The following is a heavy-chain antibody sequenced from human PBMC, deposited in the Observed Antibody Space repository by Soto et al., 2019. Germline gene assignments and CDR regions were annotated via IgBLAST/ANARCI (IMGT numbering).Heavy chain of an antibody. CDR2: ISYDGSNK. Sequence: QVQLVESGGGVVQPGRSLRLSCAASGFTFSSYAMHWVRQAPGKGLEWVAVISYDGSNKYYADSVKGRFTISRDNSKNTVYLQMNSLRAEDTAVYYCARGGTGTTSTVGFFDYWGQGTLVTVSS. V-gene: IGHV3-30-3*01. CDR1: GFTFSSYA. D-gene: IGHD1-7*01. J-gene: IGHJ4*02. CDR3: ARGGTGTTSTVGFFDY.